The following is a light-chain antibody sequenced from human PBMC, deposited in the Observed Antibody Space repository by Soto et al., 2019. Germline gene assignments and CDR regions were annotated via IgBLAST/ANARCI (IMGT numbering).Light chain of an antibody. J-gene: IGKJ1*01. CDR1: QTSATF. CDR2: ETS. Sequence: DIQMTQSPSSLSASVGDRVTISCRASQTSATFVNWYQQKSGSAPRLLIYETSALQRGVPSRFSGSGSGTHFVLSISDFQPEDSATCFCQQTYTNPQTFGQVTKVEIK. CDR3: QQTYTNPQT. V-gene: IGKV1-39*01.